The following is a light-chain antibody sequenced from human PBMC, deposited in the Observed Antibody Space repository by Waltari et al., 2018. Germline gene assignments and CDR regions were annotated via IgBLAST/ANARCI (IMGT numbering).Light chain of an antibody. J-gene: IGKJ1*01. Sequence: DFQMTQSPSSLSASVGDTVTITCRASQDISDDYLAWYQQKPGKSPELLIYLASTLQFGVPSRFRGSGSGKDFTLTITSLQPEDVATYYRQRYNSAPWTFGQGTKV. CDR3: QRYNSAPWT. V-gene: IGKV1-27*01. CDR2: LAS. CDR1: QDISDDY.